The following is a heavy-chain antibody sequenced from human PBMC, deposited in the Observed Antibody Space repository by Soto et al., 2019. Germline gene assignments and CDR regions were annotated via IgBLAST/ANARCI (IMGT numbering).Heavy chain of an antibody. Sequence: GGSLRLSCAASGFTFRTYGMHWVRQVPGKGLEWVASISYDGRNKNYADSVRGRFTISRDNSKNTLNLQMNSLRAEDTAVFYCAKEGLGYCSGGNCYSGAFDIWGQGTMVTVSS. D-gene: IGHD2-15*01. CDR1: GFTFRTYG. J-gene: IGHJ3*02. V-gene: IGHV3-30*18. CDR3: AKEGLGYCSGGNCYSGAFDI. CDR2: ISYDGRNK.